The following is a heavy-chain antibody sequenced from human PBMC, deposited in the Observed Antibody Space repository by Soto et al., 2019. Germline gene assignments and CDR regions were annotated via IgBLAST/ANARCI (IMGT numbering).Heavy chain of an antibody. CDR3: ARFGESHHLRFDY. CDR2: IYYSGST. D-gene: IGHD3-10*01. J-gene: IGHJ4*02. CDR1: GGSISSYY. Sequence: QVQLQESGPGLVKPSETLSLTCTVSGGSISSYYWSWIRQPPGKGLEWIGYIYYSGSTNYNPSLKSRVTIPVDTSKNQFALKLSAVTAEDTAVYYCARFGESHHLRFDYWGQGTLVTVSS. V-gene: IGHV4-59*08.